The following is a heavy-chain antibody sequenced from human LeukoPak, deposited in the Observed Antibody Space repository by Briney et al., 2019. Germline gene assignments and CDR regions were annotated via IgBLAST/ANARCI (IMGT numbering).Heavy chain of an antibody. J-gene: IGHJ4*02. CDR1: GDSIISGNW. CDR3: ARGLVDTGRSRFDY. Sequence: SETLSLTCAVSGDSIISGNWWSWVRQPPGKGLEWIGEIHNSGSTNYNPSPKSRVTISVDKPNNQLSLKMTSVTAADTAVYYCARGLVDTGRSRFDYWGQGTLVTVSS. V-gene: IGHV4-4*02. CDR2: IHNSGST. D-gene: IGHD5-12*01.